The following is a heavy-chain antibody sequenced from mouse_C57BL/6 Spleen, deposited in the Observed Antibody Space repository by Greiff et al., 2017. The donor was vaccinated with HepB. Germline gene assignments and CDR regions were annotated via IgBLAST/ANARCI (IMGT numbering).Heavy chain of an antibody. J-gene: IGHJ2*01. CDR1: GYTFTNYW. CDR2: IYPGGGYT. D-gene: IGHD1-1*01. CDR3: AREGFGGSSYFDY. V-gene: IGHV1-63*01. Sequence: QVQLQQSGAELVRPGTSVKMSCKASGYTFTNYWIGWAKQRPGHGLEWIGDIYPGGGYTNYNEKFKGKATLTADKSSSTAYMQFSSLTSEDSAIYYCAREGFGGSSYFDYWGQGTTLTVSS.